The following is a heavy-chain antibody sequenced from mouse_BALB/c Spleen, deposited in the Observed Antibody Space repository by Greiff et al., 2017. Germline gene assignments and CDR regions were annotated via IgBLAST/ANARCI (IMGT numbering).Heavy chain of an antibody. CDR3: ARSGLRLKGTWFAY. V-gene: IGHV1-4*01. CDR1: GYTFTSYL. D-gene: IGHD1-2*01. CDR2: INPSTGYT. Sequence: QVQLQQSGAELAKPGASVKMSCKASGYTFTSYLMHWVKQRPGQGLEWIGYINPSTGYTEYNQKFKDKATLTADKSSSTAYMQLSSLTSEDSAVYYCARSGLRLKGTWFAYWGQGTLVTVSA. J-gene: IGHJ3*01.